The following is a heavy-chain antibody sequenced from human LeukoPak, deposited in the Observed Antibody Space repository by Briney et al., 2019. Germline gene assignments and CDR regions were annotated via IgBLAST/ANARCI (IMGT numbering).Heavy chain of an antibody. CDR3: AKDWARYYYGSGSPTLFDY. J-gene: IGHJ4*02. CDR2: ISGSSGST. CDR1: GFTFSSYA. D-gene: IGHD3-10*01. Sequence: GGSLRLSCAASGFTFSSYAMSWVRQAPGKGLEWVSAISGSSGSTYYADSVKGRFTISRDNSKNTLYLQMNSLRAEDTAVYYCAKDWARYYYGSGSPTLFDYWGQGTLVTVSS. V-gene: IGHV3-23*01.